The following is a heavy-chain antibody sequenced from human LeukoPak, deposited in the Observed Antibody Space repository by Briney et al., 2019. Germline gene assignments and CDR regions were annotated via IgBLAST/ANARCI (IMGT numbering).Heavy chain of an antibody. CDR3: ARESMIARERKFDY. CDR2: INPSGGST. D-gene: IGHD3-22*01. J-gene: IGHJ4*02. V-gene: IGHV1-46*01. CDR1: GYPVTTYY. Sequence: ASVKVSCKASGYPVTTYYMHWVRQAPGQGLEWVGIINPSGGSTNYAQRFQGRVTMTRDTSTSTVYMELSSLRSEDTAVYYCARESMIARERKFDYWGQGTLVTVSS.